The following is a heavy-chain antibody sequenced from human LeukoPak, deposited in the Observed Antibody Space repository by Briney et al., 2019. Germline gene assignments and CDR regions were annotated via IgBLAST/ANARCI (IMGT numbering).Heavy chain of an antibody. D-gene: IGHD3-9*01. CDR1: GVSFSEYY. CDR2: INHSGST. Sequence: SETPSLACAVYGVSFSEYYWSWIRQPPGKGLEWIGEINHSGSTNYNPSLKSRVTISVDTSKNQFSLKLTSVTAADTAVYYCARVPEGGWLVISDYWGQRTLVIVSS. CDR3: ARVPEGGWLVISDY. J-gene: IGHJ4*02. V-gene: IGHV4-34*01.